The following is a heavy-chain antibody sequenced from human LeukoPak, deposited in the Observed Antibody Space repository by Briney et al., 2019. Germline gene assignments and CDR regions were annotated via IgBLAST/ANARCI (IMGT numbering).Heavy chain of an antibody. Sequence: GGSVRLSCAASGFTFSSYSMNWVRQAPGKGLQCVSYITSSSSTIYYADSVKGRFTISRDNAKNSLYLQMNSLRDEDTAVYYCARGATPDYWGQGTLVTVSS. CDR1: GFTFSSYS. CDR2: ITSSSSTI. J-gene: IGHJ4*02. CDR3: ARGATPDY. V-gene: IGHV3-48*02.